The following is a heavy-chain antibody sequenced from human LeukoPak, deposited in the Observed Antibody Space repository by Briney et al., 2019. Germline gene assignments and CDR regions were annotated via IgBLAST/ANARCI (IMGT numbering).Heavy chain of an antibody. V-gene: IGHV3-23*01. D-gene: IGHD1-26*01. CDR2: ISGSGGST. CDR3: ANRIVGASYFDY. J-gene: IGHJ4*02. CDR1: GFTFSSYA. Sequence: GGFLRLSCAASGFTFSSYAMSWVRQAPGKGLEWVSAISGSGGSTYYADSVKGRFTISRDNSKNTLYLQMNSLRAEDTAVYYCANRIVGASYFDYWGQGTLVTVSS.